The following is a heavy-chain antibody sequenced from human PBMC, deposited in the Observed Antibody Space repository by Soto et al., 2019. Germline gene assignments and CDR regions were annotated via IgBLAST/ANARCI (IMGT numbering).Heavy chain of an antibody. V-gene: IGHV1-46*01. CDR3: ARADYYGSSGYHLDY. D-gene: IGHD3-22*01. CDR2: INPSGGST. Sequence: QVQVAQSGAEVKRPGASVKVSCWASGYPFTNFYIHWVRQAPGQGLEWMGIINPSGGSTAYAQKFLGRVTMTRDTSKSTVYMEVSSLRSEDTAVYYGARADYYGSSGYHLDYWGQGTLVTVSS. J-gene: IGHJ4*02. CDR1: GYPFTNFY.